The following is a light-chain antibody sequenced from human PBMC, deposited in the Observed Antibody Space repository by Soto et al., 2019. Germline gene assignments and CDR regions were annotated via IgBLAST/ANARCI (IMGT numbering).Light chain of an antibody. CDR2: GAS. Sequence: EVVMTQSPATLSVSPGERATLCCRASQSINRNYLAWYQQKPGQAPRLLIYGASRRATGIPDRFTGSGSGTDFTLTISRLEPEDFAVYYCQQYGSSPRTFGQGTKVDIK. V-gene: IGKV3-20*01. CDR1: QSINRNY. CDR3: QQYGSSPRT. J-gene: IGKJ1*01.